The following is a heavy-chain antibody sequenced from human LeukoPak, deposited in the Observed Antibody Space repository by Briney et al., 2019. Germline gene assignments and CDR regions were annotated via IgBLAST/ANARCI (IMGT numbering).Heavy chain of an antibody. CDR1: GYSISSGYY. CDR2: IYHSGTT. CDR3: ARGGRVRPLDY. D-gene: IGHD1-14*01. V-gene: IGHV4-38-2*02. Sequence: SETLSLTCTVSGYSISSGYYWGWIRQPPGKGLEWIGSIYHSGTTYYNPSLKSRVTISVDTSKNQFSLKLRSVTAADTAVYYCARGGRVRPLDYWGQGALVTVSS. J-gene: IGHJ4*02.